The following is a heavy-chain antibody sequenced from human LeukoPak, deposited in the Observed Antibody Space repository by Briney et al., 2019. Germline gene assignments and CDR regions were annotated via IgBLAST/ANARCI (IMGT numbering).Heavy chain of an antibody. V-gene: IGHV3-21*01. Sequence: GGSLRLSCAASGFTFSSYSMNWVRQAPGKGLEWVSSISSSSSYIYYADSVNGRFTISRYNAKNSLYLQMNSLRAENTAVYYCARGNGIAARQDYYYMDVWGKGTTVTVSS. CDR3: ARGNGIAARQDYYYMDV. CDR2: ISSSSSYI. CDR1: GFTFSSYS. J-gene: IGHJ6*03. D-gene: IGHD6-6*01.